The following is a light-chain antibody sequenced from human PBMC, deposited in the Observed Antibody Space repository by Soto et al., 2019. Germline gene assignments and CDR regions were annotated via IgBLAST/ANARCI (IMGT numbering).Light chain of an antibody. CDR2: YDS. CDR3: QVWDITTDHYV. Sequence: SSELTQPPSVSVAPEKTARLTCGGDNIGSKRVHWYRQKPGQAPVLVIYYDSDRPSGIPERFSGSNSGNTATLTINRVVAGDEADYYCQVWDITTDHYVFGTGTKLTVL. V-gene: IGLV3-21*04. CDR1: NIGSKR. J-gene: IGLJ1*01.